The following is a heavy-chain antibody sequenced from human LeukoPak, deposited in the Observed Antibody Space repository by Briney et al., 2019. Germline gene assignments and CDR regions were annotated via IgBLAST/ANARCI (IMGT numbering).Heavy chain of an antibody. CDR3: ARESFQFYYGSGSSPYYFDY. D-gene: IGHD3-10*01. CDR1: GGSISSGDYY. V-gene: IGHV4-30-4*08. Sequence: SETLSLTCTVSGGSISSGDYYWSWIRQPPGKGLEWIGYIYYSGSTYYNPSLKSRVTMSVDTSKNQFSLKLSSVTAADTAVYYCARESFQFYYGSGSSPYYFDYWGQGTLVTVSS. J-gene: IGHJ4*02. CDR2: IYYSGST.